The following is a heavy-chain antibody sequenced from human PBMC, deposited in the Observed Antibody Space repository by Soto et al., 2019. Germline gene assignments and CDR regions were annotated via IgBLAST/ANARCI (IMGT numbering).Heavy chain of an antibody. J-gene: IGHJ6*02. CDR2: INPSGGST. Sequence: ASVKVSCKASGYTFTSYYMHWVRQAPGQGLEWMGIINPSGGSTSYAQKFQGRVTMTRDTSTSTVYMELSSLRSEDTAVYYCASTYSSPSSNYYYGMDVWGQGTTVTVSS. CDR1: GYTFTSYY. CDR3: ASTYSSPSSNYYYGMDV. V-gene: IGHV1-46*01. D-gene: IGHD6-6*01.